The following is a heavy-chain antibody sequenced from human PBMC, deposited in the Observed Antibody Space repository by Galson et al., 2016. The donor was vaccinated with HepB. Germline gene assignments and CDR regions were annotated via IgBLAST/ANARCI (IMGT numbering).Heavy chain of an antibody. CDR3: ARRTPHCTTTVSLFDY. Sequence: SETLSLTCAVSGVSLSSDNWWSWVRQPPGKGLEWVGEIHHSGSNNYNPSLTSRVTVIFDMSKKQFSRKLTFVTAADTAVYYCARRTPHCTTTVSLFDYWGQGTLVTVSS. CDR2: IHHSGSN. D-gene: IGHD2-8*01. CDR1: GVSLSSDNW. V-gene: IGHV4-4*02. J-gene: IGHJ4*02.